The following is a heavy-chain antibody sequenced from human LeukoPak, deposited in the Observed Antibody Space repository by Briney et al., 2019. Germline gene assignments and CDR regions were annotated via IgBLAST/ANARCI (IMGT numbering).Heavy chain of an antibody. CDR2: IHHSGST. CDR3: ARGLGYCSGGSCYSGYYYGMDV. CDR1: GGSISSGGYS. V-gene: IGHV4-30-2*01. Sequence: SETLSLTCAVSGGSISSGGYSWSWIRQPPGKGLEWIGYIHHSGSTYYNPSLKSRVTISVDRSKNQFSLKLSSVTAADTAVYYCARGLGYCSGGSCYSGYYYGMDVWGKGTTVTVSS. D-gene: IGHD2-15*01. J-gene: IGHJ6*04.